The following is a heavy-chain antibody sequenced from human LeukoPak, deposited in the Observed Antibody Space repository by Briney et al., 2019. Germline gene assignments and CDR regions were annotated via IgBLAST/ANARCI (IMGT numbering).Heavy chain of an antibody. CDR2: ISAYNGNT. V-gene: IGHV1-18*01. D-gene: IGHD3-3*01. CDR3: ARGIGYWFGVGYDFWSGYHHNWFDP. J-gene: IGHJ5*02. CDR1: GYTFTSYG. Sequence: GASVKVSCKASGYTFTSYGISWVRQAPGQGLEWMGWISAYNGNTNYAQKLQGRVTMTTDTSTSTAYMELRSLRSDDTAVYYCARGIGYWFGVGYDFWSGYHHNWFDPWGQGTLVTVSS.